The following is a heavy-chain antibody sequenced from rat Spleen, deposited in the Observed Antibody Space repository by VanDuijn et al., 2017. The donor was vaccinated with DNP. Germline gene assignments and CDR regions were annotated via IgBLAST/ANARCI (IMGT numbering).Heavy chain of an antibody. CDR3: ARGNYGGYDY. D-gene: IGHD1-11*01. Sequence: QVQLKESGPGLVQPSQTLSLTCTVSGFSLTKYHIHWIRQPPGKGLEWVGVIWSNGATSYTSTLQSRLSISRDTSKSQVFLRMDGPQTEDTATYYCARGNYGGYDYWGQGVMVTVSS. CDR1: GFSLTKYH. J-gene: IGHJ2*01. V-gene: IGHV2-32*01. CDR2: IWSNGAT.